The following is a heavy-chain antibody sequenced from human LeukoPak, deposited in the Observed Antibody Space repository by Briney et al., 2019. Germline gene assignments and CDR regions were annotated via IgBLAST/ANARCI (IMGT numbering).Heavy chain of an antibody. CDR1: GFIFSNYE. D-gene: IGHD2-15*01. CDR3: ARYCSGGSCYSDWVDNWFDP. CDR2: ISSSGSTI. V-gene: IGHV3-48*03. J-gene: IGHJ5*02. Sequence: PGGSLRLSCAASGFIFSNYEMNWVRQAPGKGLEWVSYISSSGSTIYYADSVKGRFTISRDNAKNSLYLQMNSLRAEDTAVYYCARYCSGGSCYSDWVDNWFDPWGQGTLVTVSS.